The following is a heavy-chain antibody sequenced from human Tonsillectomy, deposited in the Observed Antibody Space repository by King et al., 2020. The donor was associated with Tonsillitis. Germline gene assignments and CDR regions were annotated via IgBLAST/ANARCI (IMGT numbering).Heavy chain of an antibody. D-gene: IGHD6-13*01. J-gene: IGHJ4*02. CDR3: AKDRADGIVYY. CDR1: GFTFSSYG. V-gene: IGHV3-30*02. Sequence: VQLVESGGGVVKPGRSLRLSCAASGFTFSSYGMHWVRQAPGKGLEWVAFIHSDGSNQYYADSVKGRFTISRDNSKNTVYLQMNSLRAEDTAVYYCAKDRADGIVYYWGQGTLFTVSS. CDR2: IHSDGSNQ.